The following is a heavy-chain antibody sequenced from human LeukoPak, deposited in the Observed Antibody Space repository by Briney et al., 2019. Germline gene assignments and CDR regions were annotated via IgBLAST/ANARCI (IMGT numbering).Heavy chain of an antibody. Sequence: ASVKVSCKASKYTFTDYYMHWVRQAPGQGLEWMGWINPNSGGTNYAQKFQGRVTMTRDTSISTAYMELSSLRSDDMAVYYCARDHGIAVDWFDPWGQGTLVTVSS. CDR2: INPNSGGT. CDR3: ARDHGIAVDWFDP. CDR1: KYTFTDYY. D-gene: IGHD6-19*01. J-gene: IGHJ5*02. V-gene: IGHV1-2*02.